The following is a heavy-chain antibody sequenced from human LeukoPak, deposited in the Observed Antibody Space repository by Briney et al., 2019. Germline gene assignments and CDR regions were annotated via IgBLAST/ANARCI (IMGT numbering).Heavy chain of an antibody. V-gene: IGHV1-69*06. CDR2: IIPIFGTA. Sequence: SVKVSCKASGGTFSSYAISWVRQAPGQGLEWMGGIIPIFGTANYAQKFQGRVTITADKSTSTAYMELSSLGSEDTAVYYCAREATYSRSDAFDIWGQGTMVTVSS. D-gene: IGHD6-13*01. J-gene: IGHJ3*02. CDR3: AREATYSRSDAFDI. CDR1: GGTFSSYA.